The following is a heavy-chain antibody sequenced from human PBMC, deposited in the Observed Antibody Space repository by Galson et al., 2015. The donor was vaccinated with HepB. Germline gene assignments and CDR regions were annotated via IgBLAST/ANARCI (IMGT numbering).Heavy chain of an antibody. CDR2: ISYDGSNK. J-gene: IGHJ4*02. D-gene: IGHD3-3*02. CDR1: GFTFSSYG. V-gene: IGHV3-30*03. CDR3: ASRLRGPHFWGGAPVVY. Sequence: SLRLSCAASGFTFSSYGMHWVRQAPGKGLEWVAVISYDGSNKHYADSVNGRFTISRSNSKNTLNLQMNSLRTKDKDVYYCASRLRGPHFWGGAPVVYWGQGTLVTASS.